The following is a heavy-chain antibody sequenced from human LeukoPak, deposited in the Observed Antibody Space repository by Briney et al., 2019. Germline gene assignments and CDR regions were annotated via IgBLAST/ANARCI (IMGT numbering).Heavy chain of an antibody. CDR3: TTTYSK. CDR2: VKSKTDGGTL. J-gene: IGHJ4*02. V-gene: IGHV3-15*01. Sequence: GGSLRLSCAASGVTFSNAWMSWVRQAPGKGLEWVGRVKSKTDGGTLDYAAPVKGRFTISRDDSVHTLYLQMNSLKTEDTAIYYCTTTYSKWGQGTLVTVSS. D-gene: IGHD2-21*01. CDR1: GVTFSNAW.